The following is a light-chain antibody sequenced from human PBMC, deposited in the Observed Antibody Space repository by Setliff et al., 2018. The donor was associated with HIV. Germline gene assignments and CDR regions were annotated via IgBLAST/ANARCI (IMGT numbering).Light chain of an antibody. V-gene: IGKV4-1*01. Sequence: DIVMTQSPDSLAVSLGERATINCKSSQSVLHSPNNKNYLAWYQQKPGQPPNLLIYWASTRKSGVPDRFSGSGSGTEFTLTISSLQAEDVAVYYCQQYNSAPRTFGQGTKVDIK. CDR2: WAS. CDR1: QSVLHSPNNKNY. J-gene: IGKJ1*01. CDR3: QQYNSAPRT.